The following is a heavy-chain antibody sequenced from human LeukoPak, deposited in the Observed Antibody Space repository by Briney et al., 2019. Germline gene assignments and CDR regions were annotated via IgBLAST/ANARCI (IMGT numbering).Heavy chain of an antibody. D-gene: IGHD6-13*01. CDR1: GFTFSTYN. Sequence: GGSLRLSCVASGFTFSTYNMHWVRQAPGKGLEWVAVISYDGNDKYYADSVKGRFTISRDNSKNTLYLQMDSLRAEDTAVYYCAKDLFGSNWYNWFDPWGQGTLVTVSS. CDR3: AKDLFGSNWYNWFDP. V-gene: IGHV3-30*18. CDR2: ISYDGNDK. J-gene: IGHJ5*02.